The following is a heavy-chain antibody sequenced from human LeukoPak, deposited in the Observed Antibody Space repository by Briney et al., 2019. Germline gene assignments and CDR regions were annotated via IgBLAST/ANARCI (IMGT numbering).Heavy chain of an antibody. J-gene: IGHJ5*02. CDR1: GFTFSSFG. D-gene: IGHD1-26*01. CDR2: IWYEGTNI. V-gene: IGHV3-33*01. CDR3: ARQGGLGAYAAGSWLDP. Sequence: GGSLRLSCAASGFTFSSFGMHWVRQAPGKGLEWVAVIWYEGTNIYYADSVKGRFTISRDSSKNTLYLQMNSLRAEDTATYYCARQGGLGAYAAGSWLDPWGQGTLVTVSS.